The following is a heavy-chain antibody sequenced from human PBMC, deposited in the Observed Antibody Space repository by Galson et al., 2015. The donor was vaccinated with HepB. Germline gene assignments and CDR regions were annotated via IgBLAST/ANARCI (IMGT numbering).Heavy chain of an antibody. D-gene: IGHD6-25*01. J-gene: IGHJ6*02. CDR1: GGSISSSNW. CDR3: ARWLLSSSVQLYWFSGYYGMDV. CDR2: IYHSGST. V-gene: IGHV4-4*02. Sequence: SETLSLTCAVSGGSISSSNWWSWVCQPPGKGLEWIGEIYHSGSTNYNPSLKSRVTISVDKSKNQFSLKLSSVTAADTAVYYCARWLLSSSVQLYWFSGYYGMDVWGQGTTVTVSS.